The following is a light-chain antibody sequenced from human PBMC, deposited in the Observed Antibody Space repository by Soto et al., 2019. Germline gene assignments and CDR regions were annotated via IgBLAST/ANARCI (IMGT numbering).Light chain of an antibody. J-gene: IGKJ2*01. CDR1: HSVSSSY. CDR3: QQYGSSPPYT. CDR2: GAS. V-gene: IGKV3-20*01. Sequence: EIVLTQSPGTLSLSPGERATLSCRASHSVSSSYLAWYQQRPGQAPRLLIYGASSRATGIPDRFSGSGSGTDFTLTLSRLEPEDFAVYYCQQYGSSPPYTFGQGPKREMK.